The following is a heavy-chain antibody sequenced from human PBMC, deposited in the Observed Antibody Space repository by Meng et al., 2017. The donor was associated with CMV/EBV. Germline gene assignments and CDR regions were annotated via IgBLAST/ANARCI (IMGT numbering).Heavy chain of an antibody. D-gene: IGHD2-2*01. CDR2: IKSKIDGGTT. J-gene: IGHJ4*02. Sequence: GESLKIPWAASGFTFSNAWMSWVRQGPGKGSEWVGRIKSKIDGGTTDYAAPVKGRVTISRDDSQNTLFLQMDSLKTEDTATYYCTTPGCSSTTCYTRLSYWGQGTVVTVSS. CDR3: TTPGCSSTTCYTRLSY. CDR1: GFTFSNAW. V-gene: IGHV3-15*01.